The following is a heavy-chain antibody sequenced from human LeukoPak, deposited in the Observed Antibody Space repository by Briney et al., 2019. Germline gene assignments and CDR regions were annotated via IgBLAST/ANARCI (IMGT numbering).Heavy chain of an antibody. J-gene: IGHJ3*02. CDR1: GFTFDDYG. V-gene: IGHV3-20*04. D-gene: IGHD3-10*01. CDR3: ARDDYYGSGSYYNVGAFDI. CDR2: INWNGGST. Sequence: GGSLRLSCAASGFTFDDYGMSWVRQAPGKGLEWVSGINWNGGSTGYADSVKGRFTISRDNAKNSLYLQMNRLRAEDTALYYCARDDYYGSGSYYNVGAFDIWGQGTMVTVSS.